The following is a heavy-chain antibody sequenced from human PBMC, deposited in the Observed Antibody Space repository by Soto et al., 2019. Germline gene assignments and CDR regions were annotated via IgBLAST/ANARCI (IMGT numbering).Heavy chain of an antibody. J-gene: IGHJ4*02. V-gene: IGHV1-3*01. Sequence: QVQLVQSGAEVKKPGASVQVSCKASGYTFTSTAIHWVRQAPGQRPEWMGWINAGIGNTKYSQNFQGRLTITRDTSASTAYLELNNRTSEDTAFYSCARFSGWCTAKYFESWGQGNLVSVS. CDR1: GYTFTSTA. CDR3: ARFSGWCTAKYFES. CDR2: INAGIGNT. D-gene: IGHD6-19*01.